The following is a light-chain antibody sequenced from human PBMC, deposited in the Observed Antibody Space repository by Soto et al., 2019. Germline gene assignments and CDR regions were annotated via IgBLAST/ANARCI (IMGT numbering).Light chain of an antibody. CDR3: SSYTSSSTYV. CDR1: SSDVGGYNY. V-gene: IGLV2-14*01. J-gene: IGLJ1*01. Sequence: SALTQPASVSGSPGQSITISCTGTSSDVGGYNYVSWYQQHSGKAPKLMIYEVSNRPSGVSNRFSGSKSGNTASLTISGLQAEDEADYYCSSYTSSSTYVFGTGTKLTVL. CDR2: EVS.